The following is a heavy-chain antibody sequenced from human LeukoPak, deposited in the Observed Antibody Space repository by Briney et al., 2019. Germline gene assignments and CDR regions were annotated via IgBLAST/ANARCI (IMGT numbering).Heavy chain of an antibody. CDR1: GFTFDDYA. V-gene: IGHV3-23*01. J-gene: IGHJ4*02. D-gene: IGHD4-17*01. Sequence: GGSLRLSCAASGFTFDDYAMHWVRQAPGKGLEWVSSIGGSGDNTFYADSVKDRFTISRDNSKNTLFLQMNSLRAEDTAVYYCAKGRGTTVTSAANYWGQGTLVTVSS. CDR3: AKGRGTTVTSAANY. CDR2: IGGSGDNT.